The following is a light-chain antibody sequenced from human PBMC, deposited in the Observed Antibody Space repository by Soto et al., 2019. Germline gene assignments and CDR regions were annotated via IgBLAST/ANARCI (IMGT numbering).Light chain of an antibody. V-gene: IGKV3-20*01. CDR1: QSVSSSY. J-gene: IGKJ1*01. CDR3: QQYASFLRT. CDR2: GAS. Sequence: EIVLTQSPGTLSMSAGERATLSCRASQSVSSSYLAWYQQKPGQAPRLLIYGASRRATGIPDRFSGSGSGTDFTLTISSLEPEGFGVYYCQQYASFLRTFVQWTKVAMK.